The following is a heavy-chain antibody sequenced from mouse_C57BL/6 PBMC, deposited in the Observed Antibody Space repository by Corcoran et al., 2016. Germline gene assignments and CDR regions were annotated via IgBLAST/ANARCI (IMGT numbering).Heavy chain of an antibody. CDR3: AREWGYYYGSSLSWYFDV. CDR2: IYPYNDGT. Sequence: EFQLQQSGPELVKPGASVKMSCKASGYTFTSYVMHWVKPTPGQGLEWIGYIYPYNDGTKYNEKFKGKATLTSDKSSSTAYMELSSLTSEDSAVYYCAREWGYYYGSSLSWYFDVCGTGTTVTVSS. J-gene: IGHJ1*03. CDR1: GYTFTSYV. V-gene: IGHV1S136*01. D-gene: IGHD1-1*01.